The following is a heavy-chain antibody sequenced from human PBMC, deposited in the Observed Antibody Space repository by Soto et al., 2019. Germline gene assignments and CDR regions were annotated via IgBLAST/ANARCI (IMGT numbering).Heavy chain of an antibody. J-gene: IGHJ6*02. Sequence: LSLTCAVYGGSFSGYYWSWIRQPPGKGLEWIGEISHSGSTNYNPSLKSRVTISVDTSKNQFSLKLSSVTAADTAVYYCARADGSGYYPNYYGMDVWGQGTTVTVSS. CDR2: ISHSGST. V-gene: IGHV4-34*01. D-gene: IGHD3-22*01. CDR1: GGSFSGYY. CDR3: ARADGSGYYPNYYGMDV.